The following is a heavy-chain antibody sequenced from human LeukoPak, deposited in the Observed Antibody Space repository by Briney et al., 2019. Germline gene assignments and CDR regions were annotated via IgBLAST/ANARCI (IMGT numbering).Heavy chain of an antibody. CDR2: ISSSSSYI. CDR3: AKEHSVLTMMRGLDA. J-gene: IGHJ5*02. CDR1: VFTSSSDS. Sequence: PVRSLRLSCAASVFTSSSDSMNWVRQAPGPGLEWVSSISSSSSYIYHADSVKGSFTISRDNANNSLYLQMNSLRVEDTALYSCAKEHSVLTMMRGLDAWGQGTLVTVSS. V-gene: IGHV3-21*04. D-gene: IGHD3-22*01.